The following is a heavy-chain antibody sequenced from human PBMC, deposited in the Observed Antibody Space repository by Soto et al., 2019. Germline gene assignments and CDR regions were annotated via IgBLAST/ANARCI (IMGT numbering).Heavy chain of an antibody. J-gene: IGHJ4*02. Sequence: SETLSLTCSVSGGSISSYYWSWIRQPAGKGLEWIGRIYTSGSTNYNPSLKSRVTMSVDTSKNQFSLKLSSVTTADTAVYYCARVRRYSSSWTFDYWGQGTLVTVSS. CDR2: IYTSGST. CDR1: GGSISSYY. CDR3: ARVRRYSSSWTFDY. D-gene: IGHD6-13*01. V-gene: IGHV4-4*07.